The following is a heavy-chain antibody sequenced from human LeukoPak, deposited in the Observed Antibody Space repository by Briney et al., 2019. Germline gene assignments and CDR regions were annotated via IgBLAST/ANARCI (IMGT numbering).Heavy chain of an antibody. CDR2: INHSGST. V-gene: IGHV4-34*01. Sequence: TSETLSLTCAVYGGSFSGYYWSWIRQPPGKGLEWIGEINHSGSTNYNPSLKSRVTISVDTSKNQFSLKLSSVTAADTAVYYCARGGIRLYYDIWSGYSQFDYWGQGTLVTVSS. J-gene: IGHJ4*02. CDR1: GGSFSGYY. CDR3: ARGGIRLYYDIWSGYSQFDY. D-gene: IGHD3-3*01.